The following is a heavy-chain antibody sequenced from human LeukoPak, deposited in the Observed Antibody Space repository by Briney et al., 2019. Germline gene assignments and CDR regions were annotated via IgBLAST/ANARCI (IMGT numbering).Heavy chain of an antibody. CDR2: FGTRSSSI. V-gene: IGHV3-21*01. Sequence: GGSLRLSCAASGFTFSNYWIHWVRQAPGKGLEWVSSFGTRSSSIYYADSVKGRFTISRDNARNSLYLQMNSLKAEDTAVYYCARERDEGFDYWGQGTLVTVSS. D-gene: IGHD5-24*01. CDR3: ARERDEGFDY. J-gene: IGHJ4*02. CDR1: GFTFSNYW.